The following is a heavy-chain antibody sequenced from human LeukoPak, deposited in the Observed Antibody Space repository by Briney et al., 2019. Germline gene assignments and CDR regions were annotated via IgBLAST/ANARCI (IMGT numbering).Heavy chain of an antibody. D-gene: IGHD5-18*01. CDR3: VKGGWIHMLDY. CDR1: GFSFGTYW. J-gene: IGHJ4*02. CDR2: IKHDGSDA. Sequence: PGGSLRLSCAASGFSFGTYWMTWVRQTPAKGLEWVANIKHDGSDAYYVDSVAGRLTVSRDNAKNSLYLQMNSLRAEDTAVYYCVKGGWIHMLDYWGQGTLVTVSP. V-gene: IGHV3-7*01.